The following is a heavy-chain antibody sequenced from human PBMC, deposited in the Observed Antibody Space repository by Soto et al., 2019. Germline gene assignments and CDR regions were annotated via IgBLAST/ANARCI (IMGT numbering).Heavy chain of an antibody. CDR3: ARVAGLGSGSRDFDN. CDR1: GFTFSAFG. D-gene: IGHD3-10*01. J-gene: IGHJ4*02. CDR2: SVAGSGHT. Sequence: QVQLVQSGAEVTKPGASVKVSCKTSGFTFSAFGVTWVRQAPGQGLEWMAWSVAGSGHTVYAQNFQGRVTVTTDTSTNTAHMEPRSLTSDDTAVYYCARVAGLGSGSRDFDNWGQGPVVTVSS. V-gene: IGHV1-18*01.